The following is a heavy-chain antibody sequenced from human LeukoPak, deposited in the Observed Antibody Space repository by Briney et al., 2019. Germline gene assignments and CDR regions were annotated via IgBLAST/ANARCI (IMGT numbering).Heavy chain of an antibody. D-gene: IGHD3-3*01. CDR2: IHTSGST. CDR3: ARTIRLLEGLDP. J-gene: IGHJ5*02. V-gene: IGHV4-4*08. CDR1: GGSISSYY. Sequence: NPSETLSLTCTVSGGSISSYYWSWIRQPPGKGLEWIGYIHTSGSTNYNPSLKSRVTISVDTSKNQFSLKLSSVTAADTAVYYCARTIRLLEGLDPWGQGTLVTVSS.